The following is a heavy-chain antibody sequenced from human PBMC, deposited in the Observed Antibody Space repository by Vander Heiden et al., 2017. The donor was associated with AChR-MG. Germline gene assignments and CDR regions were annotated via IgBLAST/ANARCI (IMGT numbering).Heavy chain of an antibody. J-gene: IGHJ4*02. CDR2: IYYSGNT. CDR1: GGSISSGDYY. Sequence: QVQLQESGPGLVKPSQTLSLTCIVSGGSISSGDYYWSWIRQPPGKGLEWIGYIYYSGNTYYNPSLKSRVTISVDTSKNQFSLKLRSVTAADTAVYYCARRRPSRGYCFDYWGQGTRVTVSS. D-gene: IGHD3-10*01. V-gene: IGHV4-30-4*01. CDR3: ARRRPSRGYCFDY.